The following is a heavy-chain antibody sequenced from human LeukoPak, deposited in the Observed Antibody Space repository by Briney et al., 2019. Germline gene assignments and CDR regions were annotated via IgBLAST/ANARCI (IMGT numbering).Heavy chain of an antibody. CDR3: ARVKAGVLRYFDWLLRDYYFDY. V-gene: IGHV4-34*01. Sequence: SETLSLTCAVYGGSFSGYYWSWIRQPPGKGLEWIGEINHSGSTNYNPSLKSRVTISVDTSKNQFSLKLSSVTAADTAVYYCARVKAGVLRYFDWLLRDYYFDYWGQETLVTVSS. J-gene: IGHJ4*02. D-gene: IGHD3-9*01. CDR1: GGSFSGYY. CDR2: INHSGST.